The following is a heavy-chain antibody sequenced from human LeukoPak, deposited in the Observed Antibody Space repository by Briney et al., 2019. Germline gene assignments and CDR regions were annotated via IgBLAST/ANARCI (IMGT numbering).Heavy chain of an antibody. CDR3: ARDAEVGTLFGVLSRYNWFDP. CDR1: GFSFSYYW. CDR2: IKQDGSVK. Sequence: GGSLRLSCTASGFSFSYYWMSWVRQAPGKGLEWVANIKQDGSVKYYVDSVKGRFTISRDNAKKSLYLQMNSLRAEDTAVYYCARDAEVGTLFGVLSRYNWFDPWGQGALVTVSS. J-gene: IGHJ5*02. D-gene: IGHD3-3*01. V-gene: IGHV3-7*01.